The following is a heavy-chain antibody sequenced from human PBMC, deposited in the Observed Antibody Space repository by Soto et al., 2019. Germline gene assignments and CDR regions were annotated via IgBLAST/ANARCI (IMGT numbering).Heavy chain of an antibody. CDR3: TLGTRSAKVFDI. D-gene: IGHD5-18*01. CDR2: IIPMFDIS. Sequence: QVQLVQSGVEVKKPGSSVKVSCKAAGGSFSIYTVFWVRQAPGQGLEWMGRIIPMFDISNYAQNFQGRVTVNADKFTDIDYMEMLTLRSYSTAVYDCTLGTRSAKVFDIWGQGTLVTVSS. J-gene: IGHJ3*02. V-gene: IGHV1-69*02. CDR1: GGSFSIYT.